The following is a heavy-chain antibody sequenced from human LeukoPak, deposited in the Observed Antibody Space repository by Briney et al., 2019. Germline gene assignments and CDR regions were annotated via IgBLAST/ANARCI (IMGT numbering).Heavy chain of an antibody. V-gene: IGHV4-59*01. J-gene: IGHJ4*02. Sequence: SETLSLTCTVSGGSIGNYYWSWIRQPPGKGLEWIGYIYYSGSTNHNPGLKSRVTISVDTSKNQFSLQLSSVTAADTAVYYCARTPVWRHDSSGYQVHYFDSWGQGTLVTVSS. CDR2: IYYSGST. CDR1: GGSIGNYY. D-gene: IGHD3-22*01. CDR3: ARTPVWRHDSSGYQVHYFDS.